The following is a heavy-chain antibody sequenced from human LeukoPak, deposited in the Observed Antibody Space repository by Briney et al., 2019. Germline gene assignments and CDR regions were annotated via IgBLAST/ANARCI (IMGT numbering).Heavy chain of an antibody. CDR2: INPSGGST. J-gene: IGHJ4*02. CDR3: ARGGRTSSGYYYIEPNFDY. V-gene: IGHV1-46*01. D-gene: IGHD3-22*01. CDR1: GYTFTSYY. Sequence: ASVKVSCKASGYTFTSYYMHWVRQAPGQGLEWMGIINPSGGSTSYAQKFQGRVTMTRDMSTSTVYMELSSLRSEDTAVYYCARGGRTSSGYYYIEPNFDYWGQGTLVTVSS.